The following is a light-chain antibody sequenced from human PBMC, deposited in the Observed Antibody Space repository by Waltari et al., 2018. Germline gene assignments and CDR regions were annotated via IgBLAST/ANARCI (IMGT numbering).Light chain of an antibody. CDR2: DND. Sequence: QSVLTQPPSVSGAPGQRVTISCTAGSSPLGPGYDVHWYQQVPGTAPKLLIYDNDKRASGVPDRFSGAKSGTSASLAITSLQAEDEADYYCQSYDSTLSGSGLFGGGTKLTVL. CDR1: SSPLGPGYD. J-gene: IGLJ2*01. V-gene: IGLV1-40*01. CDR3: QSYDSTLSGSGL.